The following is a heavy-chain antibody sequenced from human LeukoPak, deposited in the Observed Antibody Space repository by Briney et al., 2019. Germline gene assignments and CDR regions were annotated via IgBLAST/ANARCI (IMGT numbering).Heavy chain of an antibody. V-gene: IGHV4-34*01. Sequence: TASETLSLTCAVYGGSFSGYYWSWIRQPPGKGLEWIGEINHSGSTNYNPSLKSRVTISVDTSKNQFSLKLSSVTAADTAVYYCARGSRYYGSGSYYRWFGPWGQGTLVTVSS. D-gene: IGHD3-10*01. CDR2: INHSGST. CDR1: GGSFSGYY. J-gene: IGHJ5*02. CDR3: ARGSRYYGSGSYYRWFGP.